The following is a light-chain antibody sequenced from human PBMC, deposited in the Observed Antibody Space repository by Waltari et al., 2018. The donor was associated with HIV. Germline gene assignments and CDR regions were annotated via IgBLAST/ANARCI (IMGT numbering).Light chain of an antibody. Sequence: DIQMTQSPSTLTASVGDRVTITCRASQRISTWLAWYQQKAGKAPKLLMYKVSSLESGVPSRFSGRGSETEFTLTISSVQPDDAATYYCQQYNSYLYSFGQGTKVEV. CDR2: KVS. CDR1: QRISTW. V-gene: IGKV1-5*03. J-gene: IGKJ2*03. CDR3: QQYNSYLYS.